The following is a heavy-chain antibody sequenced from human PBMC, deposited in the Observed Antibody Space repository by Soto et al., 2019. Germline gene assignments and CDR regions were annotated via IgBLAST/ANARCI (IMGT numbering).Heavy chain of an antibody. V-gene: IGHV3-23*01. CDR1: GFTFSSYA. CDR3: AKDLDVPWFGRGTGYYGMDV. J-gene: IGHJ6*02. D-gene: IGHD3-10*01. Sequence: GGSLRLSCAASGFTFSSYAMSWVRQAPGKGLEWVSAISGRGGSTYYADSVKGRFTISRDNSKNTLYLQMNSLRAEDTAVYYCAKDLDVPWFGRGTGYYGMDVWGQGTTVTVSS. CDR2: ISGRGGST.